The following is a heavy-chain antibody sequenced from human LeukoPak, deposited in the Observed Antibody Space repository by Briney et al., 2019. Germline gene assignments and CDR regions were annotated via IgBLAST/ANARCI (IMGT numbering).Heavy chain of an antibody. V-gene: IGHV4-34*01. CDR1: GGSFSGYY. J-gene: IGHJ5*02. D-gene: IGHD6-13*01. Sequence: SETLSLTCAVYGGSFSGYYWSWIRQPPGKGLEWIGEINHSGSTNYNPSLKSRVTISVDTSKSQFSLKLSSVTAADTAVYYCARVQASSSWYPSWGQGTLVTVSS. CDR3: ARVQASSSWYPS. CDR2: INHSGST.